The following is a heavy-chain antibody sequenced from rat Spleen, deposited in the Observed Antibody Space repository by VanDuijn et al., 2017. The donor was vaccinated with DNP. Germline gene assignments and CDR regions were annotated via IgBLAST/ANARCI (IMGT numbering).Heavy chain of an antibody. V-gene: IGHV5-20*01. Sequence: EVQLVESGGGLVQPGRSLKLSCAASGFTFSDYYMAWVRQPPTKGLEWVASISYDGGNTYYLDSVKGRFTISRDNAKNTLYLQVSSLRSEDTATYYCARDYGSYPYYFDYWGQGVMVTVSS. CDR3: ARDYGSYPYYFDY. CDR1: GFTFSDYY. CDR2: ISYDGGNT. J-gene: IGHJ2*01. D-gene: IGHD1-3*01.